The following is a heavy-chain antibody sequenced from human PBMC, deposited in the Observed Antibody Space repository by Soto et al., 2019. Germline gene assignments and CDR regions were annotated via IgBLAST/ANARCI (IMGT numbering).Heavy chain of an antibody. J-gene: IGHJ4*02. Sequence: PGGSLRLSCAASDFTLSNGMTWVRQPPGKGLEWVSTIRGRGATTYYADSVKGRFTISRDDSKNTLYLQMNSLRVDDTAVYFCAKDVNYDVLAGYYYYWGQGTRVTVSS. D-gene: IGHD3-9*01. CDR1: DFTLSNG. V-gene: IGHV3-23*01. CDR3: AKDVNYDVLAGYYYY. CDR2: IRGRGATT.